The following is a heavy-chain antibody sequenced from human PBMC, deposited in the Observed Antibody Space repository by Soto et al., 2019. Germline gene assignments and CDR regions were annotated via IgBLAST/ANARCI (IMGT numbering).Heavy chain of an antibody. V-gene: IGHV3-23*01. CDR2: ISGGGATT. CDR1: GFTFINYA. CDR3: AKDEGSYYYGMDV. J-gene: IGHJ6*02. Sequence: GGSLRLSCAASGFTFINYAMSWVRQAPGKGLEWVSAISGGGATTYYADSVKGRFTISRDTSKNTLYLQMNSLRAEDTAVYYCAKDEGSYYYGMDVWGQGXTVTVYS.